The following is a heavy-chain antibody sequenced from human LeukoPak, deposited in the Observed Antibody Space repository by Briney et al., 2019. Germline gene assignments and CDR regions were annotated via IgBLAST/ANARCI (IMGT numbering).Heavy chain of an antibody. CDR2: IHHSGRL. V-gene: IGHV4-4*02. Sequence: SETLSLTCAVSGDSIGSNKWWTWVRQPPGKGLEWIGEIHHSGRLNYSPSLRSRVTISVDKSKNHFSLNLNSITPADTAIYYCARGGDWKFDYWGQGALVTVSS. J-gene: IGHJ4*02. D-gene: IGHD1-1*01. CDR1: GDSIGSNKW. CDR3: ARGGDWKFDY.